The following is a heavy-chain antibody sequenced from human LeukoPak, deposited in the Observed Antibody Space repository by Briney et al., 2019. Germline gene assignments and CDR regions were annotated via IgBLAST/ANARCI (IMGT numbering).Heavy chain of an antibody. CDR2: IHHSGRL. V-gene: IGHV4-4*02. Sequence: SETLSLTCAVSGDSIGSNKWWTWVRQPPGKGLEWIGEIHHSGRLNYSPSLRSRVTISVDKSKNHFSLNLNSITPADTAIYYCARGGDWKFDYWGQGALVTVSS. J-gene: IGHJ4*02. D-gene: IGHD1-1*01. CDR1: GDSIGSNKW. CDR3: ARGGDWKFDY.